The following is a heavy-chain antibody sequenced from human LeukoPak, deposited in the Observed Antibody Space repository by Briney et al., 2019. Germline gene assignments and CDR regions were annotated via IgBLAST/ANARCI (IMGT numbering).Heavy chain of an antibody. Sequence: GESLKISCKGSGYSFPSYWIGWVRQMPGKGLEWMAIIYPGDSDIRYSPSFQGEVTISADKSISTAYLQWSSLKASDTAMYYCGGGDGSGSYYNDPPDAFDIWGQGTMVTVSS. V-gene: IGHV5-51*01. CDR3: GGGDGSGSYYNDPPDAFDI. CDR2: IYPGDSDI. D-gene: IGHD3-10*01. J-gene: IGHJ3*02. CDR1: GYSFPSYW.